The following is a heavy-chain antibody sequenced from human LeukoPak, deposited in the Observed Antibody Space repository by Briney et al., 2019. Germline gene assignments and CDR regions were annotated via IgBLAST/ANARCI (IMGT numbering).Heavy chain of an antibody. CDR2: IYTSGST. J-gene: IGHJ6*03. V-gene: IGHV4-4*09. CDR3: ARLSYMDV. Sequence: SETLSLTCTVSGGSISSYYWSWIRQPPGKGLEWIGYIYTSGSTNYTPSLKSRLTISVDTSKNQFSLKLSSVTAADTAVYYCARLSYMDVWGKGTTVTVSS. CDR1: GGSISSYY.